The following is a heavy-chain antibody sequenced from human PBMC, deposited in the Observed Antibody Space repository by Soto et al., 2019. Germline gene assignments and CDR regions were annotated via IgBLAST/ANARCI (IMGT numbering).Heavy chain of an antibody. CDR3: ARLDISGWYFYFQH. D-gene: IGHD6-19*01. J-gene: IGHJ1*01. CDR2: ISGYNANT. CDR1: GYTFSSNG. Sequence: GASVKVSCKASGYTFSSNGISWVRQAPGQGPEWMGLISGYNANTKYAQKFQGRVTITTDTVRSTAYMELRRLRSDDTAVYYCARLDISGWYFYFQHWGQGTLVTVSS. V-gene: IGHV1-18*01.